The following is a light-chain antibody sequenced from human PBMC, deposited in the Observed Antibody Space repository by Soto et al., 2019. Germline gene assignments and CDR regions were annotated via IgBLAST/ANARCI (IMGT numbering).Light chain of an antibody. CDR1: QGISNY. V-gene: IGKV1-27*01. J-gene: IGKJ4*01. CDR2: AAS. CDR3: QKYNSAPLT. Sequence: DIQMTQSPSSLSASVGDRVTITCRARQGISNYLAWYQQKPGKVPKLLICAASTLQSGVPSRFSGSGSGTECTLTISSLQPEEVATYYCQKYNSAPLTFGGGTKVEIK.